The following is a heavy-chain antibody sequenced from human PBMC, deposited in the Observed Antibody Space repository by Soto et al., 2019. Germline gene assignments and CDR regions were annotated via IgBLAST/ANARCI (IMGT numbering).Heavy chain of an antibody. CDR1: GITFSTYG. CDR2: ISYDGSNK. CDR3: ATEQWLVFVVH. Sequence: QVQLVESGGGVVQPGRSLRLSCAASGITFSTYGMHWVRQAPGKGLEWVAVISYDGSNKYYADSVKGRFTISRDNSNKTLYLEMNSLRTEDTARDYCATEQWLVFVVHWGQGTLVTVSS. J-gene: IGHJ5*02. V-gene: IGHV3-30*03. D-gene: IGHD6-19*01.